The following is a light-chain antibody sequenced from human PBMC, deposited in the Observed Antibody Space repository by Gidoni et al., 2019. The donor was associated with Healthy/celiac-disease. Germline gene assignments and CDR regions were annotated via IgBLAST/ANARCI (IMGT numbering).Light chain of an antibody. CDR3: QRRSNGGL. CDR1: SY. Sequence: SYLAWYQQKPGQAPRLLTYDASNRATGIPTRCSGSGSGADFTLTISSPAPEDFAVYCCQRRSNGGLFGGGTKVEIK. V-gene: IGKV3-11*01. J-gene: IGKJ4*01. CDR2: DAS.